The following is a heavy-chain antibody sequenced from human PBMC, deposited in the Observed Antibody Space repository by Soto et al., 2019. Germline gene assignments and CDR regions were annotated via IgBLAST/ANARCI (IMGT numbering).Heavy chain of an antibody. CDR2: ISSGGGSTA. CDR1: GFTFTSYA. V-gene: IGHV3-23*01. CDR3: AKVRVILVARGYFDL. J-gene: IGHJ2*01. Sequence: EMQLLESGGGLVQPGGSLRLSCAAPGFTFTSYAMSWVRQAPGQGLEWVSAISSGGGSTAYYADSVKGRFTISRDNSNNTVFLQMNSLRAEDTALYYCAKVRVILVARGYFDLWGRGTLVTVSS. D-gene: IGHD3-22*01.